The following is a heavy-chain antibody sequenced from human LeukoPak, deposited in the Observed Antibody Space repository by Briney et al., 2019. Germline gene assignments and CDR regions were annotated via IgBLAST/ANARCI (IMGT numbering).Heavy chain of an antibody. J-gene: IGHJ4*02. CDR3: ARDTYPDERWLQLPTGY. CDR1: GFTFDDYA. Sequence: GGSLRLSCAASGFTFDDYAMHWVRQAPGKGLEWVSLVSGDGVTTYYADSVKGRFTISRDNSKNSLYLQMNSLRTEDTALYNCARDTYPDERWLQLPTGYWGQGTLVTVSS. CDR2: VSGDGVTT. D-gene: IGHD5-24*01. V-gene: IGHV3-43*02.